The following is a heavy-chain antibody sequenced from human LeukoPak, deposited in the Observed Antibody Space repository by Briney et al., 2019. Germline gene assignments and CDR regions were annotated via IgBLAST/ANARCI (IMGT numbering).Heavy chain of an antibody. V-gene: IGHV3-48*03. CDR3: ARDGYSSPYDY. J-gene: IGHJ4*02. CDR2: ISSSGSTI. D-gene: IGHD6-13*01. Sequence: PGGSLRLXCAASGFTFSSYEMNWVRQAPGKGLEWVSYISSSGSTIYYVDSVKGRFTISRDNAKNSLYLQMNSLRAEDTAVYYCARDGYSSPYDYWGQGTLVTVSS. CDR1: GFTFSSYE.